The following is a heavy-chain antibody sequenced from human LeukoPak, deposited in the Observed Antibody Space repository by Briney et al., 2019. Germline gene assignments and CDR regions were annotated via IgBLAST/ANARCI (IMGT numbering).Heavy chain of an antibody. Sequence: ASVKVSCKASGYTFTSYGISWARQAPGHGLEWMGWISAYNSNRNYAQKLQGRVTMTTDTSTSTAYMELRSLRSDDTAVYYCARDGPNRNYYGSGSKLDYWGQGTLVTVSS. CDR1: GYTFTSYG. J-gene: IGHJ4*02. CDR2: ISAYNSNR. V-gene: IGHV1-18*01. D-gene: IGHD3-10*01. CDR3: ARDGPNRNYYGSGSKLDY.